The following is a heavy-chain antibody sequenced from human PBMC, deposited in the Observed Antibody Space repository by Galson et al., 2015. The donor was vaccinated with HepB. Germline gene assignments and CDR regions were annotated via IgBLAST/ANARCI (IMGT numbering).Heavy chain of an antibody. V-gene: IGHV3-64D*06. D-gene: IGHD3-10*01. CDR1: GFTFSSYA. J-gene: IGHJ5*02. CDR3: VKASWFGELNPGGNWFDP. CDR2: ISSNGGST. Sequence: SLRLSCAASGFTFSSYAMHWVRQAPGKGLEYVSAISSNGGSTYYADSVKGRFTISRDNSKNTLYLQMSSLRAEDTAVYYCVKASWFGELNPGGNWFDPWGQGTLVTVSS.